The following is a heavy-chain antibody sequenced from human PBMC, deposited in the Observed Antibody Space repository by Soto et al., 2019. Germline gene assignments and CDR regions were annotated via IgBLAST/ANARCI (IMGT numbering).Heavy chain of an antibody. CDR1: GCTFINYW. CDR2: IKQDGGEK. Sequence: GALRVSGAASGCTFINYWMSWVRQAPGKGLEWVANIKQDGGEKYYVDSVKVRFTISRDNAKNSLYLQMNSLRAEDTAVYYCARTKANKWFDPWGQGTLVTVYS. CDR3: ARTKANKWFDP. J-gene: IGHJ5*02. D-gene: IGHD1-26*01. V-gene: IGHV3-7*03.